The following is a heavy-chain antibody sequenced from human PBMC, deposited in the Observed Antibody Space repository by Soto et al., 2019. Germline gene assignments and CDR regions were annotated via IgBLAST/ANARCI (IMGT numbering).Heavy chain of an antibody. CDR3: AREEEQQLVRAAIDFDY. CDR2: ISSSSSYI. D-gene: IGHD6-13*01. CDR1: GFTFSSYS. V-gene: IGHV3-21*01. Sequence: GGSLRLSCAASGFTFSSYSMNWVRQAPGKGLEWVSSISSSSSYIYYADSVKGRFTISRDNAKNSLYLQMNSLRAEDTAVYYCAREEEQQLVRAAIDFDYWGQGTLVTVSS. J-gene: IGHJ4*02.